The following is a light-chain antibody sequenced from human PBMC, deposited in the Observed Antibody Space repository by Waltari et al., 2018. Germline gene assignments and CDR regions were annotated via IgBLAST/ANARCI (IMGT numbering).Light chain of an antibody. J-gene: IGKJ1*01. V-gene: IGKV1-5*03. CDR1: QSISGW. Sequence: DIQMTQSPSTLSAFVGDRVTITCRASQSISGWLAWYQQRPGKAPKLLIYKASTLQSGVPSRFSGGESGTEFTLSISSLQPDDSATYYCQQYQDYPWTFGQGTKVEI. CDR2: KAS. CDR3: QQYQDYPWT.